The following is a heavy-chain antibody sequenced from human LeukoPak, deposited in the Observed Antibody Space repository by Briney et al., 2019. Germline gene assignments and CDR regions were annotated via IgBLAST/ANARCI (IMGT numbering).Heavy chain of an antibody. J-gene: IGHJ4*02. CDR1: GGSVSSGSYY. V-gene: IGHV4-61*01. Sequence: SETLSLTCTVSGGSVSSGSYYWSWIRQPPGKGLEWIGYIYYSGSTNYNPSLKSRVTISVDTSKNQFSLKLSSVTAADTAVYYCARLGQLGNYWGQGTLVTVSS. CDR3: ARLGQLGNY. CDR2: IYYSGST. D-gene: IGHD6-6*01.